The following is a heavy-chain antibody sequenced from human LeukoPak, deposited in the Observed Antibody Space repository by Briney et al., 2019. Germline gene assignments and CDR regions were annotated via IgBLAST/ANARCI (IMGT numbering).Heavy chain of an antibody. CDR2: IIPIFGTA. V-gene: IGHV1-69*13. Sequence: ASVKVSCKASGYTFTGYYMHWVRQAPGQGLEWMGGIIPIFGTANYAQKFQGRVTITADESTSTAYMELSSLRSEDTAVYYCAREIAVAGPDRYYYYGMDVWGQGTTVTVSS. D-gene: IGHD6-19*01. CDR3: AREIAVAGPDRYYYYGMDV. CDR1: GYTFTGYY. J-gene: IGHJ6*02.